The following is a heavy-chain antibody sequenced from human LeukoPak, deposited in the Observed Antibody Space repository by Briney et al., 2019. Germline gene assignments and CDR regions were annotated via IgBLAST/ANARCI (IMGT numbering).Heavy chain of an antibody. J-gene: IGHJ4*02. Sequence: SETLSLTCTVSGGSISSYYWSWIRQHPGKGLEWIGYIYYSGSAKYNPSLKSRVTISVDTSKNQFSLKLTSVTAADTAVYYCARLGIGVVPSAMLGDYYFDYWGQGTLVTVSS. CDR2: IYYSGSA. D-gene: IGHD2-2*01. CDR3: ARLGIGVVPSAMLGDYYFDY. V-gene: IGHV4-59*08. CDR1: GGSISSYY.